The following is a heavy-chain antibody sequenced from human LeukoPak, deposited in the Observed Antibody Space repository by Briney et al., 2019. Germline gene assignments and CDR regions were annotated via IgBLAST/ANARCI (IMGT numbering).Heavy chain of an antibody. CDR2: IKPDEGEK. D-gene: IGHD1-7*01. Sequence: GGSLRLSCAASGFTFDDYTMHWVRQAPGKGLEWVANIKPDEGEKFYVDSVKGRFTVSRDNAKNSLYLQMNSLRVEDTAVYYCVRYYTRNSWYFDLWGRGTLVTVSS. J-gene: IGHJ2*01. CDR1: GFTFDDYT. CDR3: VRYYTRNSWYFDL. V-gene: IGHV3-7*01.